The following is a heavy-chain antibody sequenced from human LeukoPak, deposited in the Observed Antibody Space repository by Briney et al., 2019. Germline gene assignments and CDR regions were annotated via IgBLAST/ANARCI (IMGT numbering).Heavy chain of an antibody. CDR2: IYSSGNT. CDR3: ASLSASGWFDP. D-gene: IGHD3-10*01. V-gene: IGHV4-4*07. J-gene: IGHJ5*02. CDR1: GGSISSYY. Sequence: SETLSLTCTVSGGSISSYYWSWIRQPAGKGLEWIGRIYSSGNTNYNPSLKSRVTMSVDTSKNQFSLELSSVTAADTAVYYCASLSASGWFDPWGQGTLVTVSS.